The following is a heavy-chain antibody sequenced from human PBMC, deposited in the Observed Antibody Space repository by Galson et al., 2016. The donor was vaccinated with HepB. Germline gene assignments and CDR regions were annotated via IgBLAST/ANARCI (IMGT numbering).Heavy chain of an antibody. CDR3: ARARSWERYYFDN. CDR2: IKQDGSEK. J-gene: IGHJ4*02. D-gene: IGHD1-26*01. CDR1: GFTFSNYW. V-gene: IGHV3-7*05. Sequence: SLRLSCAASGFTFSNYWMSWVRQAPGKGLEWVANIKQDGSEKYYVDSVKGRFTISGDNAKNSLYLQMNSLRDEDTAVYYCARARSWERYYFDNWGQGTLVTVSS.